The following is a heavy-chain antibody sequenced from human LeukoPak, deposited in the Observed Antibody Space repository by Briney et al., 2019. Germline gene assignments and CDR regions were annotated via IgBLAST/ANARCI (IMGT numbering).Heavy chain of an antibody. CDR3: AREGDTAMVQFDY. V-gene: IGHV4-34*01. CDR1: GGSFSGFY. D-gene: IGHD5-18*01. CDR2: INHSGST. Sequence: SETLSLTCAVYGGSFSGFYWSWIRQPPGKGLEWIGEINHSGSTNYNPSLKSRVTISVDTSKNQFSLKLSSVTAAGTAVYYCAREGDTAMVQFDYWGQGTLVTVSS. J-gene: IGHJ4*02.